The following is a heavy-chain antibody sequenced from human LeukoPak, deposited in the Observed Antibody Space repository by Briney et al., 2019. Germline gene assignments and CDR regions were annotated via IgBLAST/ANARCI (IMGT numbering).Heavy chain of an antibody. J-gene: IGHJ4*02. V-gene: IGHV3-30*18. D-gene: IGHD2-2*01. CDR2: ISYDGRNI. CDR3: AKGPLRGTAAAIDY. Sequence: GGSLRLSCAASGFTFNNYGMHWVRQAPGKGLEWVAVISYDGRNIHYLDSVKGRFTISRDISTDTLWLQMDSLRTEDTAVYYCAKGPLRGTAAAIDYWGQGTLVTVSS. CDR1: GFTFNNYG.